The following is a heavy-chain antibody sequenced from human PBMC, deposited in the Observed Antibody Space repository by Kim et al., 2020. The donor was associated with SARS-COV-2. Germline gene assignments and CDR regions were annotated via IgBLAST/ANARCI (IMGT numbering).Heavy chain of an antibody. V-gene: IGHV4-59*13. J-gene: IGHJ6*02. CDR1: GGSISSYY. CDR2: IYYSGST. D-gene: IGHD2-2*01. CDR3: ARGIVVVVPAAVDNYYYGMDV. Sequence: SETLSLTCTVSGGSISSYYWSWIRQPPGKGLEWIGYIYYSGSTNYNPSLKSRVTISVDTSKNQFSLKLSSVTAADTAVYYCARGIVVVVPAAVDNYYYGMDVWGQGTTVTVSS.